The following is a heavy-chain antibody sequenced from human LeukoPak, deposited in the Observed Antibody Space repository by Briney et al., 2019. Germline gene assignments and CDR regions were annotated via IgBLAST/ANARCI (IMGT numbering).Heavy chain of an antibody. J-gene: IGHJ5*02. D-gene: IGHD3-10*01. CDR1: GYSFTSYW. CDR2: IYPADSDT. CDR3: ARHRRSLWFGELLPYNWFDP. V-gene: IGHV5-51*01. Sequence: PGESLKISCKGSGYSFTSYWIGWVRQMPGKGLEWMGIIYPADSDTRYSPSFQGQVTISADKSISTAYLQRSSLKASATALYYCARHRRSLWFGELLPYNWFDPWGQGTLVTVSS.